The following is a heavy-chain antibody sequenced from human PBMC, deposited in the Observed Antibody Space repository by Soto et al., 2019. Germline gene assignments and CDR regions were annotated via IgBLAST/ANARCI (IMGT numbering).Heavy chain of an antibody. CDR1: AGSISSYY. D-gene: IGHD6-6*01. CDR3: ARVAYSSSSGPYFDY. Sequence: QVQLQESGPGLVKPSEILSLACTVSAGSISSYYWSWIRQPPGKGLVWIGYIYYSGSTNYNPSLKSRVTISVDTSKNQFSLKLSSVTAADTAVYYCARVAYSSSSGPYFDYWGQGTLVTVSS. V-gene: IGHV4-59*01. J-gene: IGHJ4*02. CDR2: IYYSGST.